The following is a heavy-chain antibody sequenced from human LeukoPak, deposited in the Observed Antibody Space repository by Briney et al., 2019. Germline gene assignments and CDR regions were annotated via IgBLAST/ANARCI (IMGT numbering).Heavy chain of an antibody. V-gene: IGHV1-46*03. CDR3: ARSVKMPTIVH. D-gene: IGHD5-24*01. J-gene: IGHJ4*02. Sequence: ASVRVSCKASGYTFTTYYMHWVRQAPGQGLQWMGIINPSGGSTSHAQKFQGRVTMTRDTSTSTVYMELSSLRSDDTAIYYCARSVKMPTIVHWGQGTLVTVSS. CDR2: INPSGGST. CDR1: GYTFTTYY.